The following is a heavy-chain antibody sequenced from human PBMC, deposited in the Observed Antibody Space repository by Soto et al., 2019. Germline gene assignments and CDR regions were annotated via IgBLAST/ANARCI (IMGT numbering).Heavy chain of an antibody. Sequence: EVQLVESGGGLVQPGGSLRLSCAASGFTLSGRSMHWVRQAPGKGLVYVSGIDSSGTDSSYADSVKGRFTSSRDNAKNMLFLQMNSLRVVDPAVYYCARGWFGPDVWGKGTTVTVSS. CDR2: IDSSGTDS. CDR3: ARGWFGPDV. CDR1: GFTLSGRS. D-gene: IGHD3-10*01. J-gene: IGHJ6*04. V-gene: IGHV3-74*01.